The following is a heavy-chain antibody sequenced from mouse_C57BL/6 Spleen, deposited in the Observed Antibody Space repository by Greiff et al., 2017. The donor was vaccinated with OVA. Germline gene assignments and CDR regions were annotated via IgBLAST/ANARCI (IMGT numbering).Heavy chain of an antibody. Sequence: QVQLQQPGAELVRPGSSVKLSCKASGYTFTSYWMHWVKQRPIQGLEWIGNIDPSDSETHYNQKFKDKATLTVDKSSSTAYMQLSSLTSEDSAVYSCARRANWDDYFDYWGQGTTLTVSS. CDR3: ARRANWDDYFDY. D-gene: IGHD4-1*01. V-gene: IGHV1-52*01. CDR2: IDPSDSET. CDR1: GYTFTSYW. J-gene: IGHJ2*01.